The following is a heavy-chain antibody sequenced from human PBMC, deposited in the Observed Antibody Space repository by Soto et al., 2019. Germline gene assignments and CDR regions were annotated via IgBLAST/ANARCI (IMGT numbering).Heavy chain of an antibody. D-gene: IGHD3-22*01. J-gene: IGHJ4*02. CDR3: ARAITTYFDY. V-gene: IGHV1-2*02. CDR2: INPNSGGT. CDR1: GYIFTSYA. Sequence: GASVKVSCKASGYIFTSYAMHWVRQAPGQRPEWMGWINPNSGGTNYAQKFQGRVTMTRDTSISTAYMELSRLRSDDTAVYYCARAITTYFDYWGQGTLVTVSS.